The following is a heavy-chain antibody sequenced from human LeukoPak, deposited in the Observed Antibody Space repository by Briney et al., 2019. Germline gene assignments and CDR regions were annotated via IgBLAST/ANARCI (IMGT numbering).Heavy chain of an antibody. CDR3: ASEASGTDYYYGMDV. CDR2: ISSSSSYI. J-gene: IGHJ6*02. CDR1: GFTCSSDS. D-gene: IGHD3-10*01. Sequence: GWALRLYCAASGFTCSSDSMNWVRQAPGKGLEWVSSISSSSSYIYYADSVKGRFTISRDNAKNSLYLQMNSLRAEDTAVYYCASEASGTDYYYGMDVWGQATTVTVSS. V-gene: IGHV3-21*01.